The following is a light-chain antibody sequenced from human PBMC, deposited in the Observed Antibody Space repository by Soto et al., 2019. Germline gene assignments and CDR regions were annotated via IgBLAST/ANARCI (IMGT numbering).Light chain of an antibody. J-gene: IGKJ4*01. V-gene: IGKV3-15*01. Sequence: EVVMTQSPATLSVSPGERATLSCRASQSVGSNLAWYQQKPGQPPRLLIYDASTRATGIPARFSGSGSGAEFTLAISSLQSEDFAVYYCQQYDNWPSLTFGGGTKVEIK. CDR1: QSVGSN. CDR2: DAS. CDR3: QQYDNWPSLT.